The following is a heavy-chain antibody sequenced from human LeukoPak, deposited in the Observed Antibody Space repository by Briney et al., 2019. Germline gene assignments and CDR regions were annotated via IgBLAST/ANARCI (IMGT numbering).Heavy chain of an antibody. CDR2: IYYDGST. Sequence: SQTLSLTCTVSGGSISSSGNYWSWIRQHPGKGLEWIGYIYYDGSTYSNPSLKSRVAISVDTSKNQFSLKLSSVTAADTAVYYCARAGSGYYNSVHSGLDYWGQGTLVTVSS. V-gene: IGHV4-31*03. D-gene: IGHD3-22*01. CDR1: GGSISSSGNY. CDR3: ARAGSGYYNSVHSGLDY. J-gene: IGHJ4*02.